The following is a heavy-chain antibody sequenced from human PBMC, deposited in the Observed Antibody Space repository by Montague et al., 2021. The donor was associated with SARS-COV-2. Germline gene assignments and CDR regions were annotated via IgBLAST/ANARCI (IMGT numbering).Heavy chain of an antibody. CDR2: ISYDGSNK. CDR1: GFTFSSYG. Sequence: SLRLSCAASGFTFSSYGIHWVRQAPGKGLEWVAVISYDGSNKHYADSVKGRFTISRDNSKNTLYLQMNGLHQGPIGLPPGTLLQEHLWG. V-gene: IGHV3-30*03. CDR3: TLLQEHL. J-gene: IGHJ6*01.